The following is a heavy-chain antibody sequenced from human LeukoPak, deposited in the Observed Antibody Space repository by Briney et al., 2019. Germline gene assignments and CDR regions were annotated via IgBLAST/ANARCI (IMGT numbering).Heavy chain of an antibody. V-gene: IGHV4-61*02. Sequence: SQTLSLTCTVSGDSISSGDYYWSWIRQPAGKGLEWIGRIYTSGSTTYNPSLKSRVTISGDTSENQPSLRLSSVTAADTAVYYCAREGSRDFWSGPVYYFDYWGQGTLVTVSS. J-gene: IGHJ4*02. D-gene: IGHD3-3*01. CDR1: GDSISSGDYY. CDR2: IYTSGST. CDR3: AREGSRDFWSGPVYYFDY.